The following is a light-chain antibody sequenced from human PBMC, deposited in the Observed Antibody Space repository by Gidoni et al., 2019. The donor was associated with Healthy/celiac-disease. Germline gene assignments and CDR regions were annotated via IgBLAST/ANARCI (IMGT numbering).Light chain of an antibody. V-gene: IGKV3-20*01. J-gene: IGKJ5*01. CDR3: QQYGSSIT. Sequence: ELVLTQSPGTLSLSPGERATLSCRASQSVSSNYLAWYQQKPGQAPRLLIYGASSRATGIPDRFSGSGSGTDFTLTISRLEPEDFAVYYCQQYGSSITFGQGTRLEIK. CDR2: GAS. CDR1: QSVSSNY.